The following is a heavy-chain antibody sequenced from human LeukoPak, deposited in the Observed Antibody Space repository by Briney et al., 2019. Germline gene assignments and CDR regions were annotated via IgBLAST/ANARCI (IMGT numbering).Heavy chain of an antibody. CDR1: GGSVSSGSYY. CDR2: IYYSGST. V-gene: IGHV4-61*01. D-gene: IGHD4-23*01. Sequence: SETLSLTCTVSGGSVSSGSYYWSWIRQPPGKGLEWIGYIYYSGSTNYNPSLKSRVTISVDTSKNQFSLKLSSVTAADTAVYYCARGDGGNSNWFDPWGQGTLVTVSS. J-gene: IGHJ5*02. CDR3: ARGDGGNSNWFDP.